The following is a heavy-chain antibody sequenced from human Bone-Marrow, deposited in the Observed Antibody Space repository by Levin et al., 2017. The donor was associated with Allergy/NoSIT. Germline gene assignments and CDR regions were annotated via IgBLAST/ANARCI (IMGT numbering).Heavy chain of an antibody. D-gene: IGHD3-10*01. CDR3: ARDWTRGAGRFYFHS. CDR2: INPSGGST. CDR1: GYTFIDYY. V-gene: IGHV1-46*01. J-gene: IGHJ4*02. Sequence: ASVKVSCKTSGYTFIDYYMHWVRQAPGQGLEWMGMINPSGGSTRYAQKFQGRVTMTRDTSTSTVSIELSSLRDEDKAEYYCARDWTRGAGRFYFHSWGQGTLVTVSS.